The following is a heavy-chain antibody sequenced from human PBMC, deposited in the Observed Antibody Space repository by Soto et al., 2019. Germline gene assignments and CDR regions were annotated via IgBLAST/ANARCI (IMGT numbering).Heavy chain of an antibody. V-gene: IGHV4-59*01. CDR3: ARDRIVATTQGAHWFDP. CDR1: GGSISSYY. CDR2: IYYSGST. Sequence: ASETLSLTCTVSGGSISSYYWSWIRQPPGKGLEWIGYIYYSGSTNYNPSLKSRVTISVDTSKNQFSLKLSYVTAADTAVYYCARDRIVATTQGAHWFDPWGQGTLVTVS. D-gene: IGHD5-12*01. J-gene: IGHJ5*02.